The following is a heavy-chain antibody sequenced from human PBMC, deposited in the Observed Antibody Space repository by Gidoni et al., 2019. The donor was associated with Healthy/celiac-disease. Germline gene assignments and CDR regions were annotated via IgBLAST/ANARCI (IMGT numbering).Heavy chain of an antibody. CDR1: GLPFSSYA. CDR2: SSGSGGST. J-gene: IGHJ5*02. D-gene: IGHD7-27*01. Sequence: EVQLLESGGGLVQPGGSLRLSCAASGLPFSSYALSWVRPAPGKGLEWVSASSGSGGSTYYADSVKGRFTISRDNSKNTLYLQMNSLRAEDTAVYYCASMVTGDYNWFDPWGQGTLVTVSS. CDR3: ASMVTGDYNWFDP. V-gene: IGHV3-23*01.